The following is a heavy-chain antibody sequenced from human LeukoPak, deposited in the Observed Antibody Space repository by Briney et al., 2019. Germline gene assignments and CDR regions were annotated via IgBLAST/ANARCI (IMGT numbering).Heavy chain of an antibody. D-gene: IGHD1-26*01. J-gene: IGHJ3*02. V-gene: IGHV3-33*01. CDR2: IWYDGSNK. CDR3: ARPLSIVGATIGAFDI. Sequence: PGGSLRLSCAASGFTFSSYGMHWVRQAPGKGLEWVAVIWYDGSNKYYADSVKGRFTISRDNSKNTLYLQMSSLRAEDTAVYYRARPLSIVGATIGAFDIWGQGTMVTVSS. CDR1: GFTFSSYG.